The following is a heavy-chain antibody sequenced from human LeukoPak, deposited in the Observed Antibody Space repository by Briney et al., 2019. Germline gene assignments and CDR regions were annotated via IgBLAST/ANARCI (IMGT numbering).Heavy chain of an antibody. CDR3: ASSGSSGFVYYFDY. D-gene: IGHD3-22*01. CDR2: INPNSGGT. J-gene: IGHJ4*02. CDR1: GYTFTGYY. Sequence: GASVKVSCKASGYTFTGYYMHWVRQAPGQGLEWMGWINPNSGGTNYAQKFQGGVTMTRDTSISTAYMELSRLRSDDTAVYYCASSGSSGFVYYFDYWGQGTLVTVSS. V-gene: IGHV1-2*02.